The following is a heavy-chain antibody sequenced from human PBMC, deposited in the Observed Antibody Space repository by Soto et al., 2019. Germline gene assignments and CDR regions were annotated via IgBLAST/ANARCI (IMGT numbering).Heavy chain of an antibody. CDR3: ARPKAWPHDVFDI. J-gene: IGHJ3*02. CDR1: GYTFTSYG. V-gene: IGHV1-18*01. D-gene: IGHD5-12*01. CDR2: ISAYNGNT. Sequence: SVKVSCKASGYTFTSYGISWVRLAPGQGLEWMGWISAYNGNTNYAQKLQGRVTMTTDTSTSTAYMELRSLRSDDTAVYYCARPKAWPHDVFDIWGQGTMVPVSS.